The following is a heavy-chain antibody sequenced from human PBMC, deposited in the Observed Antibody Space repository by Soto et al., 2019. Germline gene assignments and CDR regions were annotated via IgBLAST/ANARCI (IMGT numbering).Heavy chain of an antibody. V-gene: IGHV3-66*02. CDR2: IYSGGST. J-gene: IGHJ4*02. CDR3: AKAPYDQYYFDY. D-gene: IGHD5-12*01. CDR1: GFTVSNSY. Sequence: GGSLRLSCAASGFTVSNSYMSWVRQAPGKGLEWVSAIYSGGSTYYADSVKGRFTISRDNAKNSLYLQMNSLRAEDTAVYYCAKAPYDQYYFDYWGQGTLVTVSS.